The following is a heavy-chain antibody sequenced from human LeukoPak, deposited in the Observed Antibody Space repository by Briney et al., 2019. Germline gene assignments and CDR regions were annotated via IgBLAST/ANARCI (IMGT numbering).Heavy chain of an antibody. D-gene: IGHD3-22*01. J-gene: IGHJ4*02. CDR2: FSAYNGNT. Sequence: ASVKVSCKASGYTFTSYGISWVRQAPGQRLEWMGWFSAYNGNTNYAQKLQGRVTMTTDTSTSTVYMELRSLRSDDTAVYYCARDFYYDSSGYYSRRKFDYWGQGTLVTVSS. V-gene: IGHV1-18*01. CDR3: ARDFYYDSSGYYSRRKFDY. CDR1: GYTFTSYG.